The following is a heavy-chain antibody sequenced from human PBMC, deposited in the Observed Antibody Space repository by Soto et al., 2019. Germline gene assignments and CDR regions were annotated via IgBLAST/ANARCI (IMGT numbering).Heavy chain of an antibody. Sequence: QVHLVQSGAEVKKPGSSVKVSCKASGGTFGSYAISWVRQAPGQGLEWMGGIIPIPGTANYAQKFQVRVTIAADESTSTAYMELSSLRSEDTAVYYCARSQGSSTSLEIYYYCYYGMDVWGQGTTVTVSS. CDR1: GGTFGSYA. CDR2: IIPIPGTA. D-gene: IGHD2-2*01. V-gene: IGHV1-69*01. CDR3: ARSQGSSTSLEIYYYCYYGMDV. J-gene: IGHJ6*02.